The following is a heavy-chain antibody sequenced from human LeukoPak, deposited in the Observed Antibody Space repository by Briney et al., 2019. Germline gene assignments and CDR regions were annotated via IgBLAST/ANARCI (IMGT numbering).Heavy chain of an antibody. V-gene: IGHV4-34*01. CDR3: ARGFFDYLLYNGGYYWYFYGLDV. Sequence: SETLSLTCAVYGGSFNRYSWTWLRQSPGKGPEWIGEVNHGGSTNYSPSLKSRVTISVDTSKNQFSLGLKSVTAADTALYYCARGFFDYLLYNGGYYWYFYGLDVWGQGTMVAVSS. CDR1: GGSFNRYS. CDR2: VNHGGST. D-gene: IGHD3-3*01. J-gene: IGHJ6*02.